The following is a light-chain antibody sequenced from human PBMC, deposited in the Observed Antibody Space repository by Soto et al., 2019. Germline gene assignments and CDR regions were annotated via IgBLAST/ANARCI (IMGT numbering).Light chain of an antibody. V-gene: IGKV3-15*01. CDR1: QSVSIL. J-gene: IGKJ5*01. Sequence: EIVMTQSPATLSVTQGERATLSCRASQSVSILLAWYQQKPGQAPRLLIYDASTRALDTPARFAGSGSGTEFTLTISSLQSEDFAVYFCQQYNYWPITFGQGGLLEIK. CDR2: DAS. CDR3: QQYNYWPIT.